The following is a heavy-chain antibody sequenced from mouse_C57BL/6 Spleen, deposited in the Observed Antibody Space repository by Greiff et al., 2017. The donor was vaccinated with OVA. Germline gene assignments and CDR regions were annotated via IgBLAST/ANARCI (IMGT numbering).Heavy chain of an antibody. CDR3: AIGSFITTVVAPWYFDY. J-gene: IGHJ2*01. Sequence: EVHLVESGGGLVKPGGSLKLSCAASGFTFSSYAMSWVRQTPEKRLEWVATISDGGSYTYYPDNVKGRFTISRDNAKNNLYLQMSHLKSEDTAMYYCAIGSFITTVVAPWYFDYWGQGTTLTVSS. V-gene: IGHV5-4*01. CDR2: ISDGGSYT. CDR1: GFTFSSYA. D-gene: IGHD1-1*01.